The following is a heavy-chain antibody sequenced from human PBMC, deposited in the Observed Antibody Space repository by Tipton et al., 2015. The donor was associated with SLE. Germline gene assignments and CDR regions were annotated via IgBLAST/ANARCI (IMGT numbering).Heavy chain of an antibody. V-gene: IGHV3-9*01. CDR2: ISWNSGSI. J-gene: IGHJ1*01. Sequence: SLRLSCAASGFTFDDYAMHWVRQAPGKGLEWVSGISWNSGSIGYADSVKGRFTISRDNSKNTLYLQMNSLRAEDTAVYYCAKVMGIAAPTADFQHWGQGTLVTVSS. D-gene: IGHD6-13*01. CDR3: AKVMGIAAPTADFQH. CDR1: GFTFDDYA.